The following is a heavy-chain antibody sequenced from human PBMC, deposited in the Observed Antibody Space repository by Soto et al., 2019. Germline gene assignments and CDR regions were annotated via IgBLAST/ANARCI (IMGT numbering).Heavy chain of an antibody. J-gene: IGHJ5*01. D-gene: IGHD3-22*01. V-gene: IGHV4-34*01. CDR1: GGSFSGHS. CDR3: STRAYDTNGYYRFDH. CDR2: INHSGRV. Sequence: SETLSLTCAVYGGSFSGHSWTWIRQSPGKGLEWIGDINHSGRVNYSPSLKGRVTISLDTSKNQFSLTLSAVTAADTAMYYCSTRAYDTNGYYRFDHWGQGTLVTVSS.